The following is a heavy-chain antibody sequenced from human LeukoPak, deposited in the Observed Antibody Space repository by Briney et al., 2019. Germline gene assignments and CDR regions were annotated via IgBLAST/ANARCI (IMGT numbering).Heavy chain of an antibody. Sequence: PGGSLRLSCAASGFTLSSYGMHWVRKAPGKGLEWVAVISYDGSNKYYADSVKGRFTISRDNSKNTLYLQMNSLRAEDTAVYYCAKNSGYSYGFDYWGQGTLVTVSS. J-gene: IGHJ4*02. CDR3: AKNSGYSYGFDY. D-gene: IGHD5-18*01. CDR1: GFTLSSYG. CDR2: ISYDGSNK. V-gene: IGHV3-30*18.